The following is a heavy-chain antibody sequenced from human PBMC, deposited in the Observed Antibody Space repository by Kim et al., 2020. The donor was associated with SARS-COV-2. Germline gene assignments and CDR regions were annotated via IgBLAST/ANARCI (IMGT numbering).Heavy chain of an antibody. D-gene: IGHD6-19*01. CDR1: RFSLSDHY. Sequence: AGSLRLSCVTSRFSLSDHYIDWVRQGPGKGLEWVGRSGNKASSHTTEYAASVKDRFTISRDDSKNSLYLQMNSLKTEDTAVYYCCRGYSGGPIYAFDIWGQGTGVTVSS. CDR2: SGNKASSHTT. CDR3: CRGYSGGPIYAFDI. V-gene: IGHV3-72*01. J-gene: IGHJ3*02.